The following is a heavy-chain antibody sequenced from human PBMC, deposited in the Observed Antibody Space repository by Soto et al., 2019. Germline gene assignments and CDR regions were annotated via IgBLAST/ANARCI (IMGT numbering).Heavy chain of an antibody. J-gene: IGHJ5*02. V-gene: IGHV1-69*01. CDR2: IIPIFGTA. Sequence: QVQLVQSGAEVKKPGSSVKVSCKASGGTFSSYAISWVRQAPGQGLEWMGGIIPIFGTANYAPKFQGRVPITSDEATSTAYMELSSLRSEDTAVYYCARALPAVAGRSPFDPWGQGTLVTVSS. CDR3: ARALPAVAGRSPFDP. D-gene: IGHD6-19*01. CDR1: GGTFSSYA.